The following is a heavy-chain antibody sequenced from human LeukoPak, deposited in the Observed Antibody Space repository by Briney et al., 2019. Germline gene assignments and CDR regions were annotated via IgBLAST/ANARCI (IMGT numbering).Heavy chain of an antibody. J-gene: IGHJ4*02. Sequence: GGSLRLSCAASGFTFSSYGMHWVRQAPGKGLEWVAVISYDGSNKYYADSVKGRFTISRDNSKNTLYLQMNSLRAEDTAVYYCAKSPSQATVTTVYRYWGQGTLVTVSS. CDR1: GFTFSSYG. V-gene: IGHV3-30*18. CDR3: AKSPSQATVTTVYRY. CDR2: ISYDGSNK. D-gene: IGHD4-11*01.